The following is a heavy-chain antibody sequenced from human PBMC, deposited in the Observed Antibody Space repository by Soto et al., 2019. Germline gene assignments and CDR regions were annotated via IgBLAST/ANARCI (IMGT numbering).Heavy chain of an antibody. CDR3: ARAPGYCSSTSCTTDYYYGMDV. V-gene: IGHV4-31*03. CDR1: GGSISSGGYY. CDR2: IYYSGST. D-gene: IGHD2-2*01. Sequence: QVQLQESGPGLVKPSQTLSLTCTVSGGSISSGGYYWSWIRQHPGKGLEWIGYIYYSGSTYYNPSLKSRVTISVDTSKNQFSLKLSSVTAADTAVYYCARAPGYCSSTSCTTDYYYGMDVWGQGTTVTVSS. J-gene: IGHJ6*02.